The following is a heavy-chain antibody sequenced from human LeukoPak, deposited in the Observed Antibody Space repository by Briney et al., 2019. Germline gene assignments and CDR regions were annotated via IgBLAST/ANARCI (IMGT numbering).Heavy chain of an antibody. CDR1: SYTFTSYG. CDR3: ARATGSARGGWFDP. Sequence: ASGKVSCKASSYTFTSYGIGWVRPAPGQGLEWMGWISAYNGNTNYAQTLQGRVTMTTATSTSTAYMKLRSLRSDDTAVYYCARATGSARGGWFDPWGQGTLVTVSA. CDR2: ISAYNGNT. D-gene: IGHD3-10*01. J-gene: IGHJ5*02. V-gene: IGHV1-18*01.